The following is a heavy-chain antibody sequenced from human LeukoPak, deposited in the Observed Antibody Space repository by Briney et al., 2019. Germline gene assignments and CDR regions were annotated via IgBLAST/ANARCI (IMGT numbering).Heavy chain of an antibody. Sequence: GGSLRLSCAASGFTFDDYGMSWVRQAPGKGLEWVSGINWNGGSTGYADSVKGRFTISRDNAKNSLYLQMNSLRAEDTALYYCARDHYDFWRIKKEGKKYCFDYWGQGTLVTVSS. J-gene: IGHJ4*02. CDR1: GFTFDDYG. CDR2: INWNGGST. V-gene: IGHV3-20*04. CDR3: ARDHYDFWRIKKEGKKYCFDY. D-gene: IGHD3-3*01.